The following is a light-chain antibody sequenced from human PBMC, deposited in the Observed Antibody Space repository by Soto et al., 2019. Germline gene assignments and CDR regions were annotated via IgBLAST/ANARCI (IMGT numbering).Light chain of an antibody. Sequence: AIQMTQSPSSLSASVGDRVTITCRASQGIRSALGWYQQKPGKAPKLLIYAASTLQSGVPSRFSGSGSGTDFTLTISSLQPEDFATYYCVQDYNFPITFGQGTRLEIK. CDR3: VQDYNFPIT. CDR1: QGIRSA. CDR2: AAS. V-gene: IGKV1-6*01. J-gene: IGKJ5*01.